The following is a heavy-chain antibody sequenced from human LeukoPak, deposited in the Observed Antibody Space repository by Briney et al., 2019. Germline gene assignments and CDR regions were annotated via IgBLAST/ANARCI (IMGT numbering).Heavy chain of an antibody. V-gene: IGHV4-4*07. D-gene: IGHD3-10*01. J-gene: IGHJ3*02. CDR1: GGSISSYY. CDR2: IYTSGIT. Sequence: SETLSLTCTVSGGSISSYYWSWIRQPAGKGLEWVGRIYTSGITNYNPSLKSRVTISVDTSKNQFSLKLSSVTAADTAVYYCARAYGSGSLDAFDMWGRGTMVTVSS. CDR3: ARAYGSGSLDAFDM.